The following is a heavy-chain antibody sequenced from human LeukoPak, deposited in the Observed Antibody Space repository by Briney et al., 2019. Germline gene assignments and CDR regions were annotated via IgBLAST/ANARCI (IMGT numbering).Heavy chain of an antibody. CDR1: GGSFSGYY. J-gene: IGHJ4*02. V-gene: IGHV4-34*01. Sequence: SETLSLTCAVYGGSFSGYYWSWIRQPPGKGLEWIGEINHSGSTNYNPSLKSRVTISVDTSKNQFSLKLSSVTAADTAVYYCARGDGGAVALFDYWGQGTLVTVSS. D-gene: IGHD6-19*01. CDR2: INHSGST. CDR3: ARGDGGAVALFDY.